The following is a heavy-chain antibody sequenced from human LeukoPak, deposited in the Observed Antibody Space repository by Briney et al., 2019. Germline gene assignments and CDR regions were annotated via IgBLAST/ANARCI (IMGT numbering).Heavy chain of an antibody. D-gene: IGHD3-22*01. CDR3: AKDIRPYYYDSSGYYWGLHY. V-gene: IGHV3-9*01. CDR1: GFTFDDYA. CDR2: ISWNSGSI. Sequence: GRSLRLSCAASGFTFDDYAMHWVRQAPGKGLEWVSGISWNSGSIGYADSVKGRFTISRDNAKNSLYLQMNSLRAEDTALYYCAKDIRPYYYDSSGYYWGLHYWGQGTLVTVSS. J-gene: IGHJ4*02.